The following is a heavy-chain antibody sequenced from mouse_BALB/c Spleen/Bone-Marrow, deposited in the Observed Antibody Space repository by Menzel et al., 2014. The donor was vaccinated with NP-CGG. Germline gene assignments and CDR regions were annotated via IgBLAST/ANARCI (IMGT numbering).Heavy chain of an antibody. Sequence: VQLQQSGAELVKPEASVKMSCKASGYTFTSYSMHWVKQTPGQGLEWIGTFYPGNGDTSYNQKFKGKATLTADTFSSTAYMQLSSLTSEDSAVYYCARGWLITYWGQGTLVTVSA. V-gene: IGHV1-12*01. D-gene: IGHD1-1*02. CDR3: ARGWLITY. J-gene: IGHJ3*01. CDR1: GYTFTSYS. CDR2: FYPGNGDT.